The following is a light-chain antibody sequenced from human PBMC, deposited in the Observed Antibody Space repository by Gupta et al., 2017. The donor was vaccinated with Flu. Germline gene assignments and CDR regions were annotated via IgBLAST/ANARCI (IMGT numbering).Light chain of an antibody. V-gene: IGKV2-30*01. CDR2: EVS. J-gene: IGKJ2*01. CDR3: MQGTHPRT. Sequence: VVMTQSPLSLPVTLGQPASISCRSSQSLVYSDGNTYLNWFQQRPGQSPRRLIYEVSNRDSGVPDRFSGSGSGTDFTLKISRVEAEDVGVYYCMQGTHPRTCGQGTKLEIK. CDR1: QSLVYSDGNTY.